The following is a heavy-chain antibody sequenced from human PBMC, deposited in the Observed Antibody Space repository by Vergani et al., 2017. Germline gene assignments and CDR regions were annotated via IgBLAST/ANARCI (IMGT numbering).Heavy chain of an antibody. V-gene: IGHV4-59*01. D-gene: IGHD2-2*01. CDR3: ASYCSSTSCPYYYYGMDV. CDR1: GGSISSYY. Sequence: QVQLQESGPGLVKPSETLSLTCTVSGGSISSYYWSWIRQPPGKGLEWIGYIYYSGSTNYNPSLKSRVTISVDTSKNQFSLKLSSVTAADTAVYYCASYCSSTSCPYYYYGMDVWGQGTTVTVSS. CDR2: IYYSGST. J-gene: IGHJ6*02.